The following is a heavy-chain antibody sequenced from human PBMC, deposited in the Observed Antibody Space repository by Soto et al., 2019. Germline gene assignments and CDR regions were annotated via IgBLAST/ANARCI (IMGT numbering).Heavy chain of an antibody. CDR3: ARGGNPPYGGNSYWYFDL. D-gene: IGHD2-21*02. J-gene: IGHJ2*01. CDR2: IIPIFGTA. V-gene: IGHV1-69*13. CDR1: GGTFSSYA. Sequence: SVKVSCKASGGTFSSYAISWVRQAPGQGLEWMGGIIPIFGTANYAQKFQGRVTITADESTSTAYMELSSLRSEDTAVYYCARGGNPPYGGNSYWYFDLWGRGTLVTVSS.